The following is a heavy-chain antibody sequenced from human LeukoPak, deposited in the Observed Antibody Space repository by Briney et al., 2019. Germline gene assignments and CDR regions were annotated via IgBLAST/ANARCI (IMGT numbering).Heavy chain of an antibody. CDR1: GVTFSSYA. V-gene: IGHV3-23*01. CDR3: AKPTPSLGSFDS. Sequence: GGSLRLSCAASGVTFSSYAMSWVRQAPGKGLEWVSAISGSSGATYYPDSVKGRFTISRDNSKNTLYLQMNSLRAEDTAVYYCAKPTPSLGSFDSWGQGTLVTVSS. CDR2: ISGSSGAT. D-gene: IGHD3-16*01. J-gene: IGHJ4*02.